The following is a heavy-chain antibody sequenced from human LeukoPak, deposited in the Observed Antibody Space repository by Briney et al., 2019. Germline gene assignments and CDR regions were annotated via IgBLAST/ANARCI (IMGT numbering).Heavy chain of an antibody. J-gene: IGHJ4*02. Sequence: GESLKISCKGSGYSFTSYWISWVRQMPWKGLEWMGRIDPSDSYTNYSPSFQGHVTISADKSISTAYLQWSSLKASDTAMYYCARQHPLTGYYWVYWGQGTLVTVSS. D-gene: IGHD3-9*01. CDR3: ARQHPLTGYYWVY. V-gene: IGHV5-10-1*01. CDR1: GYSFTSYW. CDR2: IDPSDSYT.